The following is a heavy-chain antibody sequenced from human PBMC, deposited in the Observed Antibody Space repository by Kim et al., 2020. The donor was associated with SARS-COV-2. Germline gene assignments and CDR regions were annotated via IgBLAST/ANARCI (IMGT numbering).Heavy chain of an antibody. D-gene: IGHD6-13*01. Sequence: KFQGRVTTPRDTSTSTVYMELSSLRSEDTAVYYCARAGIAAAGKPYYFDYWGQGTLVTVSS. V-gene: IGHV1-46*01. J-gene: IGHJ4*02. CDR3: ARAGIAAAGKPYYFDY.